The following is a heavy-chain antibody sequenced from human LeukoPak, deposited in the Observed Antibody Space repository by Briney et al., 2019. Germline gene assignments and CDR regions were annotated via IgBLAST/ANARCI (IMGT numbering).Heavy chain of an antibody. J-gene: IGHJ4*02. D-gene: IGHD6-19*01. V-gene: IGHV1-2*02. CDR1: GYTFTGYY. CDR2: INPNSGGT. CDR3: ARNMIAVAGAGFDY. Sequence: ASVKVSCKASGYTFTGYYMHWVRQAPGQGLEWMGWINPNSGGTNYAQKFQGRVTMTRDTSISTAYMELSRLRSDDTAVYYCARNMIAVAGAGFDYWGQGTLVTVSS.